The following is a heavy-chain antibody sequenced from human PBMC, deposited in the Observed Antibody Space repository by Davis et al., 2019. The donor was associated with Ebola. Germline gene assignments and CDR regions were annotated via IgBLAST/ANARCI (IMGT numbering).Heavy chain of an antibody. Sequence: GGSLRLSCTASGFIFSDYYMGWVRQAPGKGLEWISYITNSGTIVYYSDSVKGRFTISRDNAENTVYLQMHSLRADDTAVYYCARDAAAWSDFDYWGQGTLVTVSS. J-gene: IGHJ4*02. CDR3: ARDAAAWSDFDY. CDR2: ITNSGTIV. V-gene: IGHV3-11*01. CDR1: GFIFSDYY. D-gene: IGHD2-8*02.